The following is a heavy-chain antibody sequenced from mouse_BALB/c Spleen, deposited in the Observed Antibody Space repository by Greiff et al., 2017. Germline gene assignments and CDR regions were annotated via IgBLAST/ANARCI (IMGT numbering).Heavy chain of an antibody. CDR3: ARHYYGYDYYGMDY. CDR1: GYTFTSYW. V-gene: IGHV1S132*01. D-gene: IGHD2-2*01. CDR2: IFPGPGTT. Sequence: QVQLQQSGAELVKPGASVKLSCKTSGYTFTSYWIQWVKQRPGQGLGWIGEIFPGPGTTYYNEKFKGKATLTIDTSSSTASMQLSSLTSEDSAVYFCARHYYGYDYYGMDYWGQGTSVTVSS. J-gene: IGHJ4*01.